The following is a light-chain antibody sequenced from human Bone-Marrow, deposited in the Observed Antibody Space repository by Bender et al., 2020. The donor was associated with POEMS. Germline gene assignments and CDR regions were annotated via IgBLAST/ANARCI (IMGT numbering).Light chain of an antibody. J-gene: IGLJ2*01. V-gene: IGLV2-23*02. CDR1: SSDIGNFDL. CDR2: EVI. Sequence: QSALTQPASVSGSPGQSITISCTGTSSDIGNFDLVSWYQQYPGKAPKLMIYEVINRPSGISSRFSGSKSGNTASLTISGLQAEDDADYYCCSYANGDTVVIFGGGSKLTVL. CDR3: CSYANGDTVVI.